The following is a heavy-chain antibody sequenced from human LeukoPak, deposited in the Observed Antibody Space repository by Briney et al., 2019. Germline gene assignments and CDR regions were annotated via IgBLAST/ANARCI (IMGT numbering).Heavy chain of an antibody. D-gene: IGHD3-10*01. CDR3: ASDFGY. CDR2: IYTSGTT. J-gene: IGHJ4*02. Sequence: PSETLSLTCTVSGVSISTDYWTWIRQPAGKGLEWIGLIYTSGTTNYNPSLKSRVTMSLDTSKNQFSLKLTSVTAAGTAVYYCASDFGYWGQGTLVTVSS. CDR1: GVSISTDY. V-gene: IGHV4-4*07.